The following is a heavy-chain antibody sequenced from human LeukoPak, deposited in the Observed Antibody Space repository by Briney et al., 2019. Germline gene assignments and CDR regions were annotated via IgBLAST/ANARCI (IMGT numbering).Heavy chain of an antibody. V-gene: IGHV3-21*01. CDR2: ISSSSNYI. CDR3: ARDSSRHPFDY. D-gene: IGHD2-15*01. CDR1: GFTFSSYS. J-gene: IGHJ4*02. Sequence: GGSLRLSCAASGFTFSSYSMNWVRQAPGKGLEWVSSISSSSNYIYYADSVKGRFTISRDNAKNSLYLQMNSLRAEDTAVYYCARDSSRHPFDYWGQGTLVTVSS.